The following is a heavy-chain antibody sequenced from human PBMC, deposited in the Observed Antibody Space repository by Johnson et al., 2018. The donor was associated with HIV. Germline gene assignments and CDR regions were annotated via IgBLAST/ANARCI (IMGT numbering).Heavy chain of an antibody. D-gene: IGHD2-2*01. J-gene: IGHJ3*02. CDR3: ANTQIVVVPTAMDPFDI. CDR2: IGTTGHT. Sequence: VQLVESGGGLVQPGGSLRLSCAASGFTFSNYDMHWVRQATGKGLEWVSGIGTTGHTYYADSVKGRFTISRDNSKNTLYLQMNSLRAEDTAVYYCANTQIVVVPTAMDPFDIWGQGTMVIVSS. V-gene: IGHV3-13*01. CDR1: GFTFSNYD.